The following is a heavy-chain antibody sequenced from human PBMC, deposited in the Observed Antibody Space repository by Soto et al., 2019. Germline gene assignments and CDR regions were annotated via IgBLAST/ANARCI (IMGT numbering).Heavy chain of an antibody. CDR2: INHSGST. V-gene: IGHV4-34*01. CDR3: ARGLKRSRYYGY. Sequence: QVQLQQWGAGLLKPSETLSLTCAVYGGSFSGYYWSWIRQPPGKGLEWIGEINHSGSTNYSPSLKSRVTISVDTSKNQFSLKLSSVTAADTAVYYCARGLKRSRYYGYWGQGTLVTVSS. J-gene: IGHJ4*02. CDR1: GGSFSGYY. D-gene: IGHD4-17*01.